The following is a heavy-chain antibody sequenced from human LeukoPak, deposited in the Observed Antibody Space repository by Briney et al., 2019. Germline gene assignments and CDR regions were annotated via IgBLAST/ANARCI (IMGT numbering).Heavy chain of an antibody. V-gene: IGHV1-69*05. CDR2: IIPIFGTA. Sequence: ASVKVSCKASGGTFSSYAISWVRQAPGQGLEWMGGIIPIFGTANYAQKFQGRVTIATDESTSTAYMELSSLRSEDTAVYYCARVAIAAAGTRDVWGKGTTVTVSS. D-gene: IGHD6-13*01. J-gene: IGHJ6*04. CDR1: GGTFSSYA. CDR3: ARVAIAAAGTRDV.